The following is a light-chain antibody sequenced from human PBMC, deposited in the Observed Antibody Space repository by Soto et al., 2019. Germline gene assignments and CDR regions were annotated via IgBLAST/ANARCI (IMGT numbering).Light chain of an antibody. CDR1: SSDVGGCNC. V-gene: IGLV2-14*01. Sequence: SALTQPASVSGSPGQSITISCTGTSSDVGGCNCVSWYQQHPGKAPKLMIYEVNNRPSGISNRFSGSKSGNTASLTISGLQADDEADYYCSSFTSTSTYVFGTGTKLTVL. J-gene: IGLJ1*01. CDR3: SSFTSTSTYV. CDR2: EVN.